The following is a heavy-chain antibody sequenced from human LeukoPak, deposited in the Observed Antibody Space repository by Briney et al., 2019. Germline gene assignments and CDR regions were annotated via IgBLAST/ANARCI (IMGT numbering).Heavy chain of an antibody. CDR2: ISGSGGST. V-gene: IGHV3-23*01. CDR1: GFTFSSYA. CDR3: AKAGHPSAYCSSTSCYMGS. D-gene: IGHD2-2*02. J-gene: IGHJ5*02. Sequence: GGSLILSCAASGFTFSSYAMSWVRQALGKGLEWVSGISGSGGSTDYADSVKGRFTISRDNSKNTLYLQMNSLRAEDTAVYYCAKAGHPSAYCSSTSCYMGSWGQGTLVTVSS.